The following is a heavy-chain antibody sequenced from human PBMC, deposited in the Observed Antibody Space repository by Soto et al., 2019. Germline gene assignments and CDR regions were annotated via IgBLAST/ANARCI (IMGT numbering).Heavy chain of an antibody. CDR3: TTSFFGGSYLWVAMGY. D-gene: IGHD1-26*01. CDR1: GFTFSNAW. CDR2: IKSKTDGGTT. J-gene: IGHJ4*02. Sequence: PGGSLRLSCAASGFTFSNAWMSWVRQAPGKGLEWVGRIKSKTDGGTTDYAAPVKGRFTISRDDSKNTLYLQMNSLKTEDTAVYYCTTSFFGGSYLWVAMGYWGQGTLVTV. V-gene: IGHV3-15*01.